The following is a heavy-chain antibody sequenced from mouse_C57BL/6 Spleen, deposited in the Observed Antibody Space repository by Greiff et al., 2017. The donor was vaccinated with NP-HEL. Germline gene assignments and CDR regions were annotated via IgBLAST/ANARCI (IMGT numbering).Heavy chain of an antibody. CDR2: IYPSDSET. Sequence: VQLQQPGAELVRPGSSVKLSCKASGYTFTSYWMDWVKQRPGQGLEWIGNIYPSDSETHYNQKFKDKATLTVDKSSSTAYMQLSSLTSEDSAVYYCARASRGWYFDVWGTGTTVTVSS. D-gene: IGHD3-3*01. V-gene: IGHV1-61*01. J-gene: IGHJ1*03. CDR1: GYTFTSYW. CDR3: ARASRGWYFDV.